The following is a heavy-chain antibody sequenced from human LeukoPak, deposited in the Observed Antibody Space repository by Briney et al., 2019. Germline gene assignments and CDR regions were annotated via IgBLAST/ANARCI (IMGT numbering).Heavy chain of an antibody. V-gene: IGHV3-23*01. D-gene: IGHD6-19*01. J-gene: IGHJ3*02. Sequence: GSLRLSCAASGFTFSSYAMSWVRQAPGKGLEWVSAISGSGSSTYYADSVKGRFTISRDNSKNTLYLQMNSLRAEDTAVYYCAAQWLLLGAFDIWGQGTMVTVSS. CDR2: ISGSGSST. CDR1: GFTFSSYA. CDR3: AAQWLLLGAFDI.